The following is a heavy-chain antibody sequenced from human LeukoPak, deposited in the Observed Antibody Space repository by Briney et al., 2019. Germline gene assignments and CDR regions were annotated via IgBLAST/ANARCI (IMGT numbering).Heavy chain of an antibody. CDR1: GGSFSGYY. J-gene: IGHJ5*02. Sequence: SETLSLTCAVYGGSFSGYYWSWIRQPPGKGLEWVGEINHSGSTNYNPSLKSRVTISVDTSKNQFSLKLSSVTAADTAVYYCARGTPLFDPWGQGTLVTVSS. V-gene: IGHV4-34*01. CDR3: ARGTPLFDP. CDR2: INHSGST. D-gene: IGHD2-15*01.